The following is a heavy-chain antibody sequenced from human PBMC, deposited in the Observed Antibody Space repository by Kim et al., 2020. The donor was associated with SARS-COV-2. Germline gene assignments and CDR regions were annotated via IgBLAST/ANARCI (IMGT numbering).Heavy chain of an antibody. Sequence: GGSLRLSCTASGFPFSEHWMSWVRQAPGKGPEWVANVQQGGTDRYYLDAVKGRFTISRDNAKNSLYLQMNSLRVEDTAVYYCARQVGVRGENYYYYYMDV. CDR1: GFPFSEHW. CDR2: VQQGGTDR. D-gene: IGHD3-10*02. J-gene: IGHJ6*03. V-gene: IGHV3-7*01. CDR3: ARQVGVRGENYYYYYMDV.